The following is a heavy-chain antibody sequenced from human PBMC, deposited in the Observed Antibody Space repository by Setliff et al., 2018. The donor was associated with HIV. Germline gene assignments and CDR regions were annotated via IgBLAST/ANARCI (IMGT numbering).Heavy chain of an antibody. V-gene: IGHV1-69-2*01. CDR1: GYTFTDYY. Sequence: ASVKVSCKASGYTFTDYYMHWVQQAPAKGLEWMGRVDPKNGDTINAEKLRGRVTITADTSTDTAYMELGSLRSEDTAIYYCATLDYYGSATYNLALHYWGQGTLVTVSS. D-gene: IGHD3-10*01. J-gene: IGHJ4*02. CDR2: VDPKNGDT. CDR3: ATLDYYGSATYNLALHY.